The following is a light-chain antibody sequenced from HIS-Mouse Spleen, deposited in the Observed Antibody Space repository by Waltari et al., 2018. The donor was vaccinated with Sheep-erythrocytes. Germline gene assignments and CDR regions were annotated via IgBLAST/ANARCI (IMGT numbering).Light chain of an antibody. J-gene: IGKJ1*01. CDR3: QQANSFPQT. CDR1: TYSLSW. CDR2: AAS. V-gene: IGKV1-12*01. Sequence: DIQMTQSPSSVSASVGDRVTEQDSKDSTYSLSWLAWYQQKPGKAPKLLIHAASSLQSGVPSRFSGSGSGTDFTLTISSLQPEDFATYYCQQANSFPQTFGQGTKVEIK.